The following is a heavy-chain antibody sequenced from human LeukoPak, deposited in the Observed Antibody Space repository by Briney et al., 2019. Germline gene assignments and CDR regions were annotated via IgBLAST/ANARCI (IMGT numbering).Heavy chain of an antibody. CDR3: ARRRYYDSSGQRPYYYMDV. D-gene: IGHD3-22*01. V-gene: IGHV4-4*09. J-gene: IGHJ6*03. CDR2: IYTSGST. CDR1: GGSISSYY. Sequence: SETLSLTCTVSGGSISSYYWSWIRQPPGKGLEWIGYIYTSGSTNYNPSLKSRVTISVDTSKNQFSLKLSSVTAADTAVYYCARRRYYDSSGQRPYYYMDVWGKGTTVTVSS.